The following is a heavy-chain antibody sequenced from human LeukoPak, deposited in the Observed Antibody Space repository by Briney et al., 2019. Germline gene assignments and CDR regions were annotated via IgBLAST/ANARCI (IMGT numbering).Heavy chain of an antibody. D-gene: IGHD3-10*01. J-gene: IGHJ4*02. CDR2: INPSGGST. V-gene: IGHV1-46*01. CDR1: GYTFTSYY. CDR3: ARGSGSSGKVLLPKLH. Sequence: ASVKVSCKASGYTFTSYYMHWVRQAPGQGLEWMGIINPSGGSTSYAQKFQGRVTMTRDTSTSTVYMELSSLRSEDTAVYYCARGSGSSGKVLLPKLHWGQGTLVTVSS.